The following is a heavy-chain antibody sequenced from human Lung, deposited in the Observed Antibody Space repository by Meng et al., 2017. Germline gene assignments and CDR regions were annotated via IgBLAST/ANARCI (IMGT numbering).Heavy chain of an antibody. V-gene: IGHV4-30-4*01. CDR2: IYNSGST. CDR3: ARGQKGYFDL. Sequence: QVHLPESCPGLVKPSQTLARSCTLSGRSISSINVYWGCIRQPPGKGLEWSGHIYNSGSTYYNPSLKRRITISVDTSKTQFSLKLSSVTAADTAVYYCARGQKGYFDLWGRGTLVTVSS. CDR1: GRSISSINVY. J-gene: IGHJ2*01.